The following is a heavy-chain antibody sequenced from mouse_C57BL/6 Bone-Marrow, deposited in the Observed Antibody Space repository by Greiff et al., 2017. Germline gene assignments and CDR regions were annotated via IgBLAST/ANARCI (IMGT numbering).Heavy chain of an antibody. V-gene: IGHV5-6*01. Sequence: EVKLMESGGDLVKPGGSLKLSCAASGFTFSSYGMSWVRQTPDKRLEWVATISSGGSYTYYPYSVKGRFTISRDNAKNTLYLQMSSLKSEDTAMYYCARYDGYYNAMDYWGQGTSVTVSS. CDR1: GFTFSSYG. D-gene: IGHD2-3*01. CDR2: ISSGGSYT. J-gene: IGHJ4*01. CDR3: ARYDGYYNAMDY.